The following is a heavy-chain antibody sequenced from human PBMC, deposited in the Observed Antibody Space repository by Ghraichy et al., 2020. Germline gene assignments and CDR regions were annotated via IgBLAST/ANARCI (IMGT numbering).Heavy chain of an antibody. V-gene: IGHV3-43*01. D-gene: IGHD2-8*02. CDR3: AKDSSGPFDY. CDR2: ISWDGGST. Sequence: GGSLRLSCAASGFTFDDYTMHWVRQAPGKGLEWVSLISWDGGSTYYADSVKGRFTISRDNSKNSLYLQMNSLRTEDTALYYCAKDSSGPFDYWGQGTLVTVSS. J-gene: IGHJ4*02. CDR1: GFTFDDYT.